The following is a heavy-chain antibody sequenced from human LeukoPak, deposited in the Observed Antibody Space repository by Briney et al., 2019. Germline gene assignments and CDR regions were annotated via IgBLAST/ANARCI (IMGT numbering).Heavy chain of an antibody. V-gene: IGHV1-69*06. CDR3: AREAPSDGFDY. CDR1: VGTFSSYA. D-gene: IGHD6-6*01. Sequence: SVKVSCKASVGTFSSYAISCVRQAPGQGLEWMGGIIPIFGTANYAQKFQGRVTITANKSTSTAYMELSSLRSEDTAVYYCAREAPSDGFDYWGQGTLVTVSS. CDR2: IIPIFGTA. J-gene: IGHJ4*02.